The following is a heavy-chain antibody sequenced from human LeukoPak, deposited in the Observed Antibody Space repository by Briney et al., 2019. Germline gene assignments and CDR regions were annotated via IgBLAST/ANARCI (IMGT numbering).Heavy chain of an antibody. D-gene: IGHD1-26*01. Sequence: PSETLSLTCNVSGGSFSRSYWSWIRQTAGKGLEWIGRFYPTGVSNYHPSLRSRVTMSVDTSKNQFFLKLTSVTAADTAVYYCAKVAGASEKYFDYWGQGILVTVSS. CDR1: GGSFSRSY. CDR2: FYPTGVS. V-gene: IGHV4-4*07. J-gene: IGHJ4*02. CDR3: AKVAGASEKYFDY.